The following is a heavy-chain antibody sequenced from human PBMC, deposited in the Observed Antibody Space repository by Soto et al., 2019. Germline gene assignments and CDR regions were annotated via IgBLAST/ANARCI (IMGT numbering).Heavy chain of an antibody. CDR3: TRIGGWNFDH. CDR2: IHHSGST. D-gene: IGHD6-19*01. J-gene: IGHJ4*02. V-gene: IGHV4-4*02. Sequence: QVQLQESGPGLVKPSGTLSLTCAVSGGSISGGEWWSWVRQPPGKGLDGIGEIHHSGSTGYNPSPKGRVTISVDKSKNQFSLKLSSVTAADTAGYYCTRIGGWNFDHWGQGTLVTVSS. CDR1: GGSISGGEW.